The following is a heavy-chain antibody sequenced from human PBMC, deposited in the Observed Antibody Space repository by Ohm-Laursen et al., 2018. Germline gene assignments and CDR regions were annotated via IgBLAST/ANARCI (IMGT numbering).Heavy chain of an antibody. CDR2: ISSSSSYI. D-gene: IGHD4-11*01. Sequence: SLRLSCSASGFTFSRYAMNWVRQAPGKGLEWVSSISSSSSYIYYADSVKGRFTISRDNAKNSLYLQMNSLRAEDTAVYYCAKYGDYTFDYWGQGTLVTVSS. V-gene: IGHV3-21*01. J-gene: IGHJ4*02. CDR3: AKYGDYTFDY. CDR1: GFTFSRYA.